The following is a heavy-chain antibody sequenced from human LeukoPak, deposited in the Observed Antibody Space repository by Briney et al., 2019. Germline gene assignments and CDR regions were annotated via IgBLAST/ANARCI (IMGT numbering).Heavy chain of an antibody. J-gene: IGHJ4*02. Sequence: SETLSLTCAVYGGSFSAYYWSWIRQPPGKGLEWIGEINHSGSTNYNPSLKSRVTISVDTSKNQFSLKLSSVTAADTAVYYCARGGTRRYCSGGSCRQKNEKRSDYWGQGTLVTVSS. CDR3: ARGGTRRYCSGGSCRQKNEKRSDY. V-gene: IGHV4-34*01. CDR1: GGSFSAYY. D-gene: IGHD2-15*01. CDR2: INHSGST.